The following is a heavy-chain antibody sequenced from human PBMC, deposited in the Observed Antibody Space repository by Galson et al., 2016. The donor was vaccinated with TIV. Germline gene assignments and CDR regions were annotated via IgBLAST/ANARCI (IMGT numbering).Heavy chain of an antibody. D-gene: IGHD2-2*01. J-gene: IGHJ6*02. CDR2: VYGDDNT. Sequence: SLRLSCAASGLTVSANYLNWVRQAPGKGLEWVSIVYGDDNTYYADSVKGRFTISRDNSKNTVYLEMKSLRAEDTAVYYCARDRHFCTSASCYLGYYYDYGMDVWGQGTTVTVSS. CDR3: ARDRHFCTSASCYLGYYYDYGMDV. V-gene: IGHV3-53*01. CDR1: GLTVSANY.